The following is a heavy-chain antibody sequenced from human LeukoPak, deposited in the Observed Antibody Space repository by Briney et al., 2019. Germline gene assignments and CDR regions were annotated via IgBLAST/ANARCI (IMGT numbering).Heavy chain of an antibody. CDR3: ARTPSGYSLVDFDY. D-gene: IGHD5-18*01. CDR2: IKSKTDGGTT. V-gene: IGHV3-15*01. J-gene: IGHJ4*02. Sequence: PGGSLRLSCAASGFTFSNAWMSWVRQAPGKGLEWVGRIKSKTDGGTTDYAAPVKGRFTISRDNSKNTLYLQMNSLRAEDTAVYYCARTPSGYSLVDFDYWGQGTLVTVSS. CDR1: GFTFSNAW.